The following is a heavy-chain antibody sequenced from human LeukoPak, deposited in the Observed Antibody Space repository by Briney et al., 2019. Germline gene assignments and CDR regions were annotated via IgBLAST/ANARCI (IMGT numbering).Heavy chain of an antibody. CDR2: ISRSGSAI. J-gene: IGHJ4*02. Sequence: GGSLRLSCAASGFTFSTYEMNWVRQAPGEGLEWVSYISRSGSAIYCADSVKGRFTISRDNAKNSLYLQMNSLRAEDTAVYYCARQGGDYYLDYWGQGTLVTVSS. CDR1: GFTFSTYE. V-gene: IGHV3-48*03. CDR3: ARQGGDYYLDY. D-gene: IGHD2-21*01.